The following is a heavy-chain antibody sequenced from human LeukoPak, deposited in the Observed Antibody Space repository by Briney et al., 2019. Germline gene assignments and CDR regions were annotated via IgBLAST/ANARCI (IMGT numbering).Heavy chain of an antibody. CDR2: IKEDGSER. CDR1: AFIFSGHW. D-gene: IGHD6-13*01. V-gene: IGHV3-7*03. CDR3: AKRGFIAGNPTDFDY. J-gene: IGHJ4*02. Sequence: TGGSLRLSCEASAFIFSGHWLNWVRQTPGKGLEWVASIKEDGSERQYVDSVKGRFSISRDNTKGSLFLQLNSLRAEDTAVYYCAKRGFIAGNPTDFDYWGQGTLVTVSS.